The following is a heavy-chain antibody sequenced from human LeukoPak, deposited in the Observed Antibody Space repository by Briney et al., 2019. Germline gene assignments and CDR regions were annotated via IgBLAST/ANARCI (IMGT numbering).Heavy chain of an antibody. V-gene: IGHV1-69*13. Sequence: SVKVSCKASGDSFTFTCHAITWVRQAPGQGLEWMGGFIPIYGSANYAQKFQGRVTIISDEATRTVYMELSSLRPEDSAVYYCAGFFYDNSGDAFDIWGQGTMVTVSS. CDR1: GDSFTFTCHA. D-gene: IGHD3-22*01. CDR2: FIPIYGSA. J-gene: IGHJ3*02. CDR3: AGFFYDNSGDAFDI.